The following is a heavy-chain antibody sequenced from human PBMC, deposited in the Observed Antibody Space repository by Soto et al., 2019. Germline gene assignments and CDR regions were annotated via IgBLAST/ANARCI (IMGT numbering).Heavy chain of an antibody. CDR2: ISSNGVGT. CDR1: GFTLSGYA. V-gene: IGHV3-64*01. Sequence: VGSLRLSCAASGFTLSGYAMDWVRQAPGKGLEYVSGISSNGVGTYYANSVQGRFTISRDNSKNTVYLQMGSLRPEDMAVYYCAGRARPDFYYMDVWGKGTTVTVSS. J-gene: IGHJ6*03. D-gene: IGHD6-6*01. CDR3: AGRARPDFYYMDV.